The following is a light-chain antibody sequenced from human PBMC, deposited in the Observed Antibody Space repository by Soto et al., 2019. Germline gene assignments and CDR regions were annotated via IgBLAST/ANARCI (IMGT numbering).Light chain of an antibody. Sequence: QSVLTQPPSVSAAPGQKVTISCSGSSSNIGNNYVSWYQQLPGTPPELLIYDNNKRPSGIPDRFSGSKSGTSATLGITGLQTGDEADYYCGTWDSSLSAVVFGGGTKVTVL. J-gene: IGLJ2*01. CDR1: SSNIGNNY. CDR3: GTWDSSLSAVV. CDR2: DNN. V-gene: IGLV1-51*01.